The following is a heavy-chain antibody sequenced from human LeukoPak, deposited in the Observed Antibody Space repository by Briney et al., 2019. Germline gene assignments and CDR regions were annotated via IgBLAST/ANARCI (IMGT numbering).Heavy chain of an antibody. V-gene: IGHV4-34*01. CDR2: INQSGST. J-gene: IGHJ6*02. Sequence: PGGTLSLTCAVYGGCFSNHYWSWIRQTPGKGLEWIWEINQSGSTNSNAPLKSRCTISVDTSKEQFALRLMSGTAPDTAVYYCARGHIVRGYRSANHYYYGMDVWGPGTTVTVSS. D-gene: IGHD5-18*01. CDR1: GGCFSNHY. CDR3: ARGHIVRGYRSANHYYYGMDV.